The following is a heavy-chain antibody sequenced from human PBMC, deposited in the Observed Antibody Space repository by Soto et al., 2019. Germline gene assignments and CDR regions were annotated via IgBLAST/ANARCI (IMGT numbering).Heavy chain of an antibody. Sequence: QVQLVEYGGGVVQPGRSLRLSCAASGFTFSSYGMHWVRQAPGKGLEWVAVIWYDGSNKYYADSVKGRFTISRDNSKNTLYLQMNSLRAEDTAVYYCASTDSSSWPPGNYYGMYVWGQGTTVTVSS. CDR3: ASTDSSSWPPGNYYGMYV. D-gene: IGHD6-13*01. CDR2: IWYDGSNK. V-gene: IGHV3-33*01. CDR1: GFTFSSYG. J-gene: IGHJ6*02.